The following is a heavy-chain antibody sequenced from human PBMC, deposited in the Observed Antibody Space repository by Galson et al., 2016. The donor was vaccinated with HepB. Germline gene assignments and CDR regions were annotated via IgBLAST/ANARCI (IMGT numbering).Heavy chain of an antibody. CDR3: ARDSRWLHPLSGGFDF. D-gene: IGHD5-24*01. CDR1: GFSFRTYA. J-gene: IGHJ3*01. Sequence: SLRLSCAASGFSFRTYAMHWVRQAPGKGLEWVAVTSYDETKKYYADSVEGRFTISRDNSNNTRYLEMRSLTAEDTAVYYCARDSRWLHPLSGGFDFWGQGTMVTVSS. CDR2: TSYDETKK. V-gene: IGHV3-30*04.